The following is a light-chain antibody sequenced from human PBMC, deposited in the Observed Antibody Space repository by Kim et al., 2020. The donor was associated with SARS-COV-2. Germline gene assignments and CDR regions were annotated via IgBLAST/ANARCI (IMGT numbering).Light chain of an antibody. CDR1: NIGSKS. Sequence: APGKPAEITCGGNNIGSKSVHWYQQKPGQAPVLVIYYDSDRPSGIPERFSGSNSGNTATLTISRVEAGDEADYYCQVWYSSSDHWVFGGGTQLTVL. V-gene: IGLV3-21*04. CDR2: YDS. J-gene: IGLJ3*02. CDR3: QVWYSSSDHWV.